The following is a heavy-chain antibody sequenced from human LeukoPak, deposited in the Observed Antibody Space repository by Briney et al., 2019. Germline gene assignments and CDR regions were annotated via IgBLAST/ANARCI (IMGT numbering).Heavy chain of an antibody. CDR3: ARDLEAPPGDY. Sequence: YVSAISITWVTTYYANSVKRRFTISRDNSKNTLYIQIGRLRGEDMAVYYCARDLEAPPGDYWGQGTLVTVSS. D-gene: IGHD1-1*01. V-gene: IGHV3-64*01. CDR2: ISITWVTT. J-gene: IGHJ4*02.